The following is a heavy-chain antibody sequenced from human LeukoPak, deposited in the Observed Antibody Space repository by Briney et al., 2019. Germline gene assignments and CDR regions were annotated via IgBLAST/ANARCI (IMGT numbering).Heavy chain of an antibody. D-gene: IGHD6-19*01. CDR3: AKSSGWQVRDSYYFDY. Sequence: SETLSLTCAVYGGSFSVYYWSWIRQPPGKGLEWIGEINHSGSTNYNPSLKSRVTISVDTSKNQFSLKLSSVTAADTAVYYCAKSSGWQVRDSYYFDYWGQGTLVTVSS. J-gene: IGHJ4*02. CDR2: INHSGST. CDR1: GGSFSVYY. V-gene: IGHV4-34*01.